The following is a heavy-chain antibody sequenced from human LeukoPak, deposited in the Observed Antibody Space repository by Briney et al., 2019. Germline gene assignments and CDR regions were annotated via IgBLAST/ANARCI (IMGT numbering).Heavy chain of an antibody. CDR2: IYRGGST. D-gene: IGHD2-21*01. V-gene: IGHV3-66*04. CDR3: ASHSILWTVIDY. J-gene: IGHJ4*02. CDR1: GVTVSSNY. Sequence: GGSLRLSCAASGVTVSSNYMSWVRQAPGKGLEWVSVIYRGGSTDYADSVKGRFTISRDNSKNTLYLQVNSLRAEDTAVYYCASHSILWTVIDYWGRGTLVTVSS.